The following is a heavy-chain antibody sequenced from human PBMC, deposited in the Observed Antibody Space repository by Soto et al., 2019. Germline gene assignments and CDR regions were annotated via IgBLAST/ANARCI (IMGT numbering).Heavy chain of an antibody. CDR2: INHSGST. Sequence: SETLSLTCAVYGGSFSGYYWSWIRQPPGKGLEWIGEINHSGSTNYNPSLKSRVTISVDTSKNQFSLKLSSVTAADTAVYYCAARVRDYVWGSYRSTTPLDYWGQGTLVTV. CDR3: AARVRDYVWGSYRSTTPLDY. CDR1: GGSFSGYY. J-gene: IGHJ4*02. D-gene: IGHD3-16*02. V-gene: IGHV4-34*01.